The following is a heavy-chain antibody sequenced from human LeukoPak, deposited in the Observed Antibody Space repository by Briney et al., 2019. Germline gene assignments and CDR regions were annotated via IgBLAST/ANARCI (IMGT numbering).Heavy chain of an antibody. CDR2: IKQDGSEK. D-gene: IGHD5-18*01. J-gene: IGHJ4*02. CDR3: ARDKPRLRGYSYGAADY. CDR1: GFTFSSYW. V-gene: IGHV3-7*01. Sequence: GGSLRLSCVASGFTFSSYWMSWVRQAPGKGLEWVANIKQDGSEKYYVDSVKGRFTISRDNAKNALYLQMNSLRAEDTAVYYCARDKPRLRGYSYGAADYWGQGTLVTVSS.